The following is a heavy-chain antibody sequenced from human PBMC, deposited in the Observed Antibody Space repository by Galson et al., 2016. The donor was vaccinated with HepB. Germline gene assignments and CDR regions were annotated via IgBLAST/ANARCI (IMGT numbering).Heavy chain of an antibody. D-gene: IGHD5-24*01. V-gene: IGHV3-21*06. Sequence: SLRLSCAVSGFTFTTYSMSWVRQVPGKGLEWVSSISSRSSYIYYADSVKGRCTISRDNARNSLYLEINSLRAEDTALYYCARLGAGAMPTNFERDYYYGMDFWGQGTTVTVSS. CDR2: ISSRSSYI. CDR1: GFTFTTYS. J-gene: IGHJ6*02. CDR3: ARLGAGAMPTNFERDYYYGMDF.